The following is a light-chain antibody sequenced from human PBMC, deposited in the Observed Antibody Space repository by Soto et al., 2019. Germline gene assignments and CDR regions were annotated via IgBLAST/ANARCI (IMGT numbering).Light chain of an antibody. CDR3: QQYNSFPLT. V-gene: IGKV1-5*01. CDR1: QSISSW. J-gene: IGKJ4*01. CDR2: DAS. Sequence: DLQMTQSPSTLSASVGDRVTITCRASQSISSWLTWYQQKPGEAPKVLIYDASSLGSGVPSRFSGSGSGTKFTLTISSLQPDDFATYYCQQYNSFPLTFGGGTKVEIK.